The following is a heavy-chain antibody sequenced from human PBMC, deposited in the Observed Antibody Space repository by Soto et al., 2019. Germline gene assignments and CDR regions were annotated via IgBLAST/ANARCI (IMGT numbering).Heavy chain of an antibody. J-gene: IGHJ5*02. V-gene: IGHV3-7*05. CDR2: IRQDGGQI. CDR3: ANWTVSANSGCDT. CDR1: GFTFSSYW. Sequence: EVQLVESGGGLVLPGGSLRLSCAASGFTFSSYWMTWVRQAPGKGLEWVANIRQDGGQIDYVDSVKGRFTISRDNAKNSLFLQMNRLRAEVTAVYCCANWTVSANSGCDTWGEGNRVTVAS. D-gene: IGHD2-8*01.